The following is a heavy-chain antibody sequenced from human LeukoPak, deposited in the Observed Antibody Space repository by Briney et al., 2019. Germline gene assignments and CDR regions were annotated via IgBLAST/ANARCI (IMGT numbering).Heavy chain of an antibody. CDR1: GFTFSSYA. V-gene: IGHV3-23*01. J-gene: IGHJ3*02. CDR2: ISGSGGST. D-gene: IGHD3-22*01. CDR3: AKHYYCDSVREDAFDI. Sequence: GGSLRLSCAASGFTFSSYAMSWVRQAPGKGLEWVSAISGSGGSTYYADSVKGRFTISRDNSKNTLYLQMNSLRAEDTAVYSCAKHYYCDSVREDAFDIWGQGTMVTVSS.